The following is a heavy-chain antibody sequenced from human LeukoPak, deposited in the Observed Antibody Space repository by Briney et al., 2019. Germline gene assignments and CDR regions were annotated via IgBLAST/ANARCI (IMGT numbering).Heavy chain of an antibody. CDR3: ARDAGEYCSGCTCHLSKYFLH. J-gene: IGHJ1*01. CDR2: ISSSGGTI. D-gene: IGHD2-15*01. CDR1: GFTFSDYY. Sequence: PGGSLRLSCAASGFTFSDYYMSWIRQAPGKGLEWVSYISSSGGTIYDADSVKGRFTISRDNAKKSLYLQMNSLRAEDTAVYYCARDAGEYCSGCTCHLSKYFLHWGQGTLVTVSS. V-gene: IGHV3-11*04.